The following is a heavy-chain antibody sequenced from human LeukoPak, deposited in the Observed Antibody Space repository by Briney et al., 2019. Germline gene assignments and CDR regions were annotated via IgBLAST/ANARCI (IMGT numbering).Heavy chain of an antibody. Sequence: GASVKVSCKASGGTFSSYAISWVRQAPGQGLEWMGGIIPIFGTANYAQKFQGRVTITADESTSTAYMELSSLRSEDTAVYYCASEEWLRSYDWYFDLWGRGTLVTVSS. D-gene: IGHD5-12*01. CDR3: ASEEWLRSYDWYFDL. CDR2: IIPIFGTA. J-gene: IGHJ2*01. V-gene: IGHV1-69*13. CDR1: GGTFSSYA.